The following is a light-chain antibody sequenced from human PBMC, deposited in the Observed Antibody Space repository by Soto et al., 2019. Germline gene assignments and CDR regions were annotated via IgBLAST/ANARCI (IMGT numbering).Light chain of an antibody. V-gene: IGKV3-15*01. J-gene: IGKJ1*01. CDR1: QSVSSN. Sequence: ELVMTQSPATLSVSPGERATLSCRASQSVSSNLAWYQQKPGQAPRLLIYGASTRATGIPARFSGSGSGTEFTLTISSLQSEDFAVYYCQQYNNWSWTFGQGTKV. CDR3: QQYNNWSWT. CDR2: GAS.